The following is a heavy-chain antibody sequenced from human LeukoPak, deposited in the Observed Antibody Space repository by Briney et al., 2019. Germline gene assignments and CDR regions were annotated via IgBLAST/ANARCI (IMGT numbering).Heavy chain of an antibody. CDR3: ARAVGGYSYGYDGDFDY. J-gene: IGHJ4*02. D-gene: IGHD5-18*01. CDR1: GYTFTSYA. V-gene: IGHV7-4-1*02. Sequence: ASVKVSCKASGYTFTSYAMNWVRQAPGQGLEWMGRINTNTGNPTYAQGFTGRFVFSLDTSVSTAYLQISSLKAEDTAVYYCARAVGGYSYGYDGDFDYWGQGTLVTVSS. CDR2: INTNTGNP.